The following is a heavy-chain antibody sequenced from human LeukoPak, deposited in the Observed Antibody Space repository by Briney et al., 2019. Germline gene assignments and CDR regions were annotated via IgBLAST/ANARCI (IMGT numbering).Heavy chain of an antibody. V-gene: IGHV4-59*01. CDR1: GGSLSSYY. J-gene: IGHJ4*02. CDR3: ARGRDGYFDY. CDR2: IYYSGST. D-gene: IGHD5-24*01. Sequence: PSETLSLTCTVSGGSLSSYYWSWIRQPPGKGLEWIGYIYYSGSTNYNPSLKSRVTISVDTSKNQFSLKLSSVTAADTAVYYCARGRDGYFDYWGQGTLVTVSS.